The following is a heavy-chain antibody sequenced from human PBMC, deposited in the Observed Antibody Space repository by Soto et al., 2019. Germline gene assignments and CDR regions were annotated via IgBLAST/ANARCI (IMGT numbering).Heavy chain of an antibody. Sequence: ASVKVSCKTSGYSFTKDGLHWVRQAPGQRLGWMGWINPGNGDTKYSQKFQGRVTITRDTSATTAYMELSSLRSEDSAVFYCARTDCSSTRCYNYYYFGMDVWGQGTTVTVSS. V-gene: IGHV1-3*01. D-gene: IGHD2-2*01. CDR1: GYSFTKDG. CDR2: INPGNGDT. CDR3: ARTDCSSTRCYNYYYFGMDV. J-gene: IGHJ6*02.